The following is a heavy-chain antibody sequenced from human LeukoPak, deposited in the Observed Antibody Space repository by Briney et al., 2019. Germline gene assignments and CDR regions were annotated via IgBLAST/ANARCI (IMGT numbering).Heavy chain of an antibody. Sequence: GESLKISWKGSGYSFTSYWIGWVRQMPGKGLEWMGIIYPGDSDTRYSPSFQGQVAIPADKPISTAYLQWSSLKASDTAMYYCARPNDYCSSTSCYGAFDIWGQGTMVTVSS. V-gene: IGHV5-51*01. CDR3: ARPNDYCSSTSCYGAFDI. CDR1: GYSFTSYW. CDR2: IYPGDSDT. J-gene: IGHJ3*02. D-gene: IGHD2-2*01.